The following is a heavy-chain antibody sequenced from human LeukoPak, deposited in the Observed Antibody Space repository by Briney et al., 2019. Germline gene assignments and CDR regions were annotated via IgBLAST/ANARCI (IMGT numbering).Heavy chain of an antibody. Sequence: GGSLRLSCAASGFTFSSYSMNWVRQAPGKGLEWVSSISSSSSYIYYADSVKGRFTISRDNAKNSLYLQMNSLRVEDTAMYFCARDPPRGFGNAFDIWGQGTMVTVSP. CDR1: GFTFSSYS. CDR3: ARDPPRGFGNAFDI. V-gene: IGHV3-21*04. D-gene: IGHD2-15*01. CDR2: ISSSSSYI. J-gene: IGHJ3*02.